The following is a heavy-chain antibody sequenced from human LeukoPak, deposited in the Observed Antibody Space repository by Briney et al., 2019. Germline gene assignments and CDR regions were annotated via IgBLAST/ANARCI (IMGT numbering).Heavy chain of an antibody. Sequence: PSQTLSLTCTVSGGSISSGNFYWSSIRQPPGKGLEWIGYIFYLGSTYYNLSLKSRVTMSVDTSKNQFSLKLRSVTAADTAVYYCARKYPDHWFDPWGQGTLVTVSS. J-gene: IGHJ5*02. V-gene: IGHV4-30-4*01. CDR2: IFYLGST. D-gene: IGHD6-6*01. CDR3: ARKYPDHWFDP. CDR1: GGSISSGNFY.